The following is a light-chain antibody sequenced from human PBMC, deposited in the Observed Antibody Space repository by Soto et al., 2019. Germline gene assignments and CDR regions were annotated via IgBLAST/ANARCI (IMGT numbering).Light chain of an antibody. J-gene: IGKJ1*01. V-gene: IGKV1-5*03. CDR1: QSISSW. CDR2: KAS. CDR3: QQYNSYSRT. Sequence: DIQMTQSPSPLSASVGDRVTITCRASQSISSWLAWYQQKPGKAPKLMIYKASSLESGVPSRFSGSGSGTEFTLTISSLQPDDVATYYCQQYNSYSRTLGQGTKVDI.